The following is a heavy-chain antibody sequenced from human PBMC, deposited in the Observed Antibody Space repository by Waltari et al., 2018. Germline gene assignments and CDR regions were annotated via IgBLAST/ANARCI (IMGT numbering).Heavy chain of an antibody. V-gene: IGHV3-15*01. CDR2: IKSKADGGTT. D-gene: IGHD3-10*01. J-gene: IGHJ4*02. CDR1: GFTFINAW. Sequence: EVQLVESGGGLVKPGGSLRLSCAASGFTFINAWMSWVRQAPGKGVEWVDRIKSKADGGTTDYSATVKGRFTISRDDAKNTLYLQMSSLKTEDTAVDFCATAMGNYWGQGTLVTVSS. CDR3: ATAMGNY.